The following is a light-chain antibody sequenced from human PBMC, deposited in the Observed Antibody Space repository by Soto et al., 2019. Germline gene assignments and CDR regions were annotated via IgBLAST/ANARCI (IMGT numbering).Light chain of an antibody. CDR3: QQYNPYDVFT. Sequence: IQMTQFPSTLSASVGDRVTISCRASQSISRWLAWYQQKPGKAPKLLIYDASVLQSGAPSRFSGSGSGTEFTLTISSLLPDDFATYFCQQYNPYDVFTFGGGTRVEI. V-gene: IGKV1-5*01. CDR1: QSISRW. CDR2: DAS. J-gene: IGKJ4*01.